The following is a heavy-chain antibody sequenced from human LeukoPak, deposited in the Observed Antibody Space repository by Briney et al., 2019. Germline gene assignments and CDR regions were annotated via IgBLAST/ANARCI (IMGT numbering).Heavy chain of an antibody. CDR3: ARGRVSSSTWYSTYYYYFYMDV. D-gene: IGHD1-1*01. CDR1: DDSITMYY. J-gene: IGHJ6*03. V-gene: IGHV4-59*01. CDR2: VGHTGST. Sequence: KPSETLSLTCTVSDDSITMYYWTWIRQPPGKGLEWIGYVGHTGSTNFNPFLNGRVSISRDTSKNLFSLRLRSVTAADTAVYFCARGRVSSSTWYSTYYYYFYMDVWGKGTTVTVSS.